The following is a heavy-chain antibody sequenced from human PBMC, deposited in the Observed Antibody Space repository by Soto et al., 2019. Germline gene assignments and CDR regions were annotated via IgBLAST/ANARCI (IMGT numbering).Heavy chain of an antibody. CDR2: ISYDGSRK. CDR3: VKDRVESGLGEVDF. V-gene: IGHV3-30*18. D-gene: IGHD3-16*01. J-gene: IGHJ4*02. CDR1: GFTFSRHG. Sequence: WGSLRLSCAASGFTFSRHGMHWVRQAPGKGLEWVAVISYDGSRKYYVDSVKGRFTISRDNSKSTLYLQVNSLRPEDTAVYYCVKDRVESGLGEVDFWGQGTLVTVSS.